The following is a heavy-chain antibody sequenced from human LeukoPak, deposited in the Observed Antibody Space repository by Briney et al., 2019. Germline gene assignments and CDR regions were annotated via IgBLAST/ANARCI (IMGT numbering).Heavy chain of an antibody. Sequence: SETLSLTCTISSGSISRYYWSWIRQPPGKGLEWIGYIYYSGSTNYNSSLKSRVTISIDTSKHQFSLNLTSVTAADTAVYFCASRGYYDNSAYFRNWGQGTLVTVSS. V-gene: IGHV4-59*01. J-gene: IGHJ4*02. CDR2: IYYSGST. CDR3: ASRGYYDNSAYFRN. CDR1: SGSISRYY. D-gene: IGHD3-22*01.